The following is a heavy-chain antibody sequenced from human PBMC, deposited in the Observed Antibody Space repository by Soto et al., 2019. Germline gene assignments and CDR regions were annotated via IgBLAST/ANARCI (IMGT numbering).Heavy chain of an antibody. D-gene: IGHD1-1*01. CDR3: ARDYTT. CDR2: ILPMFSTG. Sequence: QVQLVQSGAEVKKPGSSVTVSCKAAGGTFRRDAFSWVRQAPGQGLEWMGGILPMFSTGNYAQRFQDRVTITADESTSTVYMELSSLRAEDTAMYYCARDYTTWGQGTLVTVSS. J-gene: IGHJ4*02. V-gene: IGHV1-69*01. CDR1: GGTFRRDA.